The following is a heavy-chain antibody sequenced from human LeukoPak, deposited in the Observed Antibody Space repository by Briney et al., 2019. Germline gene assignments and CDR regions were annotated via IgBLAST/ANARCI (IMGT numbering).Heavy chain of an antibody. J-gene: IGHJ4*02. CDR3: AKEGFDS. CDR1: GFTFNNYA. V-gene: IGHV3-23*01. CDR2: ISGGGTST. Sequence: GGSLRLSCGASGFTFNNYAMNWVRQAPGKGLEWVSNISGGGTSTYYTDSVKGRFAVSRDNAKNTVYLQMNNLRAEDTAVYYCAKEGFDSWGQGTLVTVSS.